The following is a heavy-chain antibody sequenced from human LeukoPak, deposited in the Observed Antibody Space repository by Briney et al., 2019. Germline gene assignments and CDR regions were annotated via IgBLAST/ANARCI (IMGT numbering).Heavy chain of an antibody. CDR2: ISGSGGST. J-gene: IGHJ4*02. V-gene: IGHV3-23*01. D-gene: IGHD1-20*01. CDR1: GITFSSYA. CDR3: AKTLGKRITGLFDY. Sequence: GGSLRLSCAASGITFSSYAMSWVRLAPGKGLEWVSAISGSGGSTYYADSVKGRFTISRDNSKNTLYLQMNSLRSEDTAVYYCAKTLGKRITGLFDYWGQGTLVTVSS.